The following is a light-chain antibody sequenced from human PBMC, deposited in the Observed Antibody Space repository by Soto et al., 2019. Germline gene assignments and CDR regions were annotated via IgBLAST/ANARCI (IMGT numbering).Light chain of an antibody. CDR1: QSVNAN. J-gene: IGKJ1*01. V-gene: IGKV3-15*01. CDR2: GAS. Sequence: EVVMTQSPATLSVSPGERATLSCRASQSVNANLAWYQQKPGQAPRLLIHGASNRATGIPARFSGIGFGTEFILTISNLQSEDFAVYYCQQYNTWLWTFGQGTKVEI. CDR3: QQYNTWLWT.